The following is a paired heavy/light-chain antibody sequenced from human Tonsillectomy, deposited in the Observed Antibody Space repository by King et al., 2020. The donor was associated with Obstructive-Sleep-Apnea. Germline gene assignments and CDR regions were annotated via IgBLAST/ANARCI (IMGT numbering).Heavy chain of an antibody. J-gene: IGHJ5*02. CDR3: ARQIYDSSGYYYPISP. CDR1: GFTFSNYS. Sequence: EVQLVESGGGLVQPGGSLRLSCAASGFTFSNYSMNWVRQAPGKGLEWVSYISSSSNTIYYADSVKGRFTISRDNAKNSLYLQMNSLRAEDTAVYYCARQIYDSSGYYYPISPWGQGTLVTVSS. V-gene: IGHV3-48*04. D-gene: IGHD3-22*01. CDR2: ISSSSNTI.
Light chain of an antibody. V-gene: IGKV1-39*01. CDR3: QQSYSSPSIT. J-gene: IGKJ5*01. Sequence: DIQMTQSPSSLSASVGDRVTITCRASQSISSYLNWYQQKPGKAPKLLIYAASSLQSGVPSRFSGSGSGTDFTLTISSLQPEDFATYYCQQSYSSPSITFGQGTRLEIK. CDR1: QSISSY. CDR2: AAS.